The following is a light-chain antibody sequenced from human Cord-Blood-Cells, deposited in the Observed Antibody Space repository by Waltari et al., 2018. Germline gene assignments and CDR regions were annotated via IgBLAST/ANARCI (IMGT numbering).Light chain of an antibody. J-gene: IGKJ4*01. CDR3: QQSYSTPLT. CDR2: AAS. Sequence: DIQMTQSPSSLSASVGDRVTITCRASQSISSYLNRYQQKPGKAPKLLIYAASSLQSGVPSRFSGSGSGTDFTLTISSLQPEDFATDYCQQSYSTPLTFGGGTKVEIK. CDR1: QSISSY. V-gene: IGKV1-39*01.